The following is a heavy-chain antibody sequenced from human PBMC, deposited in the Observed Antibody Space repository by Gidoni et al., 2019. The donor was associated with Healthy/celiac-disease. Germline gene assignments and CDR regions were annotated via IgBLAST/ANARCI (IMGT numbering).Heavy chain of an antibody. J-gene: IGHJ4*02. CDR3: ARQVVVGNFDY. V-gene: IGHV4-39*01. Sequence: QLQLQESGPGLGNTPETRSITCTVCGGSISSRVYYWGWLRHPPGKGLEWIGSIYYSAATYYNPSLNSRVTIAVDTSKTQFSLKLSSVTAAATAVYNCARQVVVGNFDYWGQGTLVTVSS. CDR2: IYYSAAT. D-gene: IGHD3-22*01. CDR1: GGSISSRVYY.